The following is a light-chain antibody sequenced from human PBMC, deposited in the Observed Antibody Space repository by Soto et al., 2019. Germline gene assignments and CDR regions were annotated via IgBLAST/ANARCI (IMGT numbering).Light chain of an antibody. J-gene: IGKJ4*01. CDR3: QPYENYPLT. V-gene: IGKV1-5*01. Sequence: DIELPHCPSTLSAPVGARVTLTCRASQSISRWLAWYQQKPGTAPKLLIFDASRLESGVPSRFSGSASGTEFTLTISSLQPDDFATYYCQPYENYPLTCRGGTRWIS. CDR2: DAS. CDR1: QSISRW.